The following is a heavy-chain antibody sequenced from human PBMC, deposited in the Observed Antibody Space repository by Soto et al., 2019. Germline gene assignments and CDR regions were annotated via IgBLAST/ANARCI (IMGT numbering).Heavy chain of an antibody. V-gene: IGHV3-23*01. CDR1: DFIVSNHA. J-gene: IGHJ6*03. CDR2: IAGTGGST. D-gene: IGHD3-16*01. CDR3: ARGESDYYYCYMDV. Sequence: EVQLLESGGGVVRPGGSLRLSCAVSDFIVSNHAMSWVRQAPGKGLQWVSTIAGTGGSTYYLDSVRGRFTISTDKAKTTLYLNMNILRDDDTAIYYCARGESDYYYCYMDVWGKGTPVTVSS.